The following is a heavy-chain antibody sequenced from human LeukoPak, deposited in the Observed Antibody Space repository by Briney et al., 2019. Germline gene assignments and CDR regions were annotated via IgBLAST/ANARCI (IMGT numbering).Heavy chain of an antibody. J-gene: IGHJ4*02. CDR2: IYYSGST. Sequence: SETLSLTCTVSGGSISSGGYYWSWIRQHPGKGLEWIGNIYYSGSTNYNPSLKSRVTISVDTSKNQFSLKLSSVTAADTAVYYCARPPLWYSSSWYFDYWGQGTLVTVSS. CDR3: ARPPLWYSSSWYFDY. V-gene: IGHV4-31*03. CDR1: GGSISSGGYY. D-gene: IGHD6-13*01.